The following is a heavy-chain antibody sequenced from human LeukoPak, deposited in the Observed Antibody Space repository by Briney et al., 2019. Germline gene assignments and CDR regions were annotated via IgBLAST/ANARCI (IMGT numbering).Heavy chain of an antibody. CDR1: GFTFSLYA. V-gene: IGHV3-21*05. D-gene: IGHD2/OR15-2a*01. CDR2: INYDSSDI. CDR3: ARDTFPPALIDP. J-gene: IGHJ5*02. Sequence: GGSLRLSCAASGFTFSLYAMNWVRQAPGKGLEWIAYINYDSSDIYYAGSVRGRFTISRDDARKTLYLQMSSLRAENTAVYYCARDTFPPALIDPWGQGTLVTVSS.